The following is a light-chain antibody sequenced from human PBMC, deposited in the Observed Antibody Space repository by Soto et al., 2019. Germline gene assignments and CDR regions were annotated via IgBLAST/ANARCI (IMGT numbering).Light chain of an antibody. CDR3: QQYDNSPFT. CDR2: GAS. CDR1: QSVSSN. V-gene: IGKV3-15*01. J-gene: IGKJ3*01. Sequence: EIVMTQSPATLSVSPGERATLSCRASQSVSSNLAWYQQKPGQAPRLLIYGASTRATGIPARFSGSGSGTDFTLTIRRLEPEDFAMYFCQQYDNSPFTFGPGTKVDIK.